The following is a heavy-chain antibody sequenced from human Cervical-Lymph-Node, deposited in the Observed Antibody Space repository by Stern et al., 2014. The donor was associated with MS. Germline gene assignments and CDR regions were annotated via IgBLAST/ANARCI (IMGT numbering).Heavy chain of an antibody. V-gene: IGHV3-7*01. CDR3: ARDAVIPLDY. Sequence: VQLVESGGGLVQPGGSLRLSCAASGFTFSTFWMSWVRQAPGKGLEWVASINPDGTEKYYVESVKGRFTVSRDNAKDSLFLQMSSLRAEDTAVYYCARDAVIPLDYWGQGTLVTVSS. J-gene: IGHJ4*02. D-gene: IGHD2-21*01. CDR1: GFTFSTFW. CDR2: INPDGTEK.